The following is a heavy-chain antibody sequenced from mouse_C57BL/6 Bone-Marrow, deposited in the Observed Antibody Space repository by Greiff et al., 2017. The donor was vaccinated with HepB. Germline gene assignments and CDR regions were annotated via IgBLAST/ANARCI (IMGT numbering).Heavy chain of an antibody. CDR1: GYSITSGYY. CDR3: ARSLYVHYAMDY. CDR2: ISYDGSN. D-gene: IGHD1-1*01. Sequence: EVKLQESGPGLVKPSQSLSLTCSVTGYSITSGYYWNWIRQFPGNKLEWMGYISYDGSNNSNPSLKNRISITRDTSKNQFFLKLHSVTTEDTATYYCARSLYVHYAMDYWGQGTSVTVSS. V-gene: IGHV3-6*01. J-gene: IGHJ4*01.